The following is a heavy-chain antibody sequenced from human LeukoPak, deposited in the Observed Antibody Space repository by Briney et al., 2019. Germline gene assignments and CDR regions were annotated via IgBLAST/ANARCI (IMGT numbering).Heavy chain of an antibody. V-gene: IGHV4-59*12. CDR2: IYYSGST. CDR1: GGSINNYW. Sequence: SETLSLTCSVSGGSINNYWWNWIRQPPGKGLEWIGYIYYSGSTYYNPSLKSRVTISVDTSKNQFSLKLSSVTAADTAVYYCARDRGVYYFDYWGQGTLVTVSS. CDR3: ARDRGVYYFDY. J-gene: IGHJ4*02.